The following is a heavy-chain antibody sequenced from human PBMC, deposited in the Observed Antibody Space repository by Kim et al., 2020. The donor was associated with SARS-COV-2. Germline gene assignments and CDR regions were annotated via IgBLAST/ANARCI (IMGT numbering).Heavy chain of an antibody. CDR1: GGSFSGYY. V-gene: IGHV4-34*01. CDR2: INHRGST. Sequence: SETLSLTCAVYGGSFSGYYWSWIRQPPGKGLEWIGEINHRGSTNYNPSLKSRVTISVDTSKNQFSLKLSSVTAADTAVYYCASLIVRGGYCSGGSCYSRGRTPYYYGMDVWGQGTTVTVSS. D-gene: IGHD2-15*01. J-gene: IGHJ6*02. CDR3: ASLIVRGGYCSGGSCYSRGRTPYYYGMDV.